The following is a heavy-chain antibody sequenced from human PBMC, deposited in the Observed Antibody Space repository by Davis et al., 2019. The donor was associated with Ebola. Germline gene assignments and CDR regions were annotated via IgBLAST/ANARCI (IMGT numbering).Heavy chain of an antibody. CDR1: GFTFSSYG. V-gene: IGHV3-33*01. Sequence: GESLKISCAASGFTFSSYGMHWVRQASGKGLEWVAVIWYDGSNKYYADSVMGRFTISRDKSKNTLYLQMNSLRAEDTAVYYCARQDVVPAARSYLYFDLWGRGTLVTVSS. J-gene: IGHJ2*01. D-gene: IGHD2-2*01. CDR3: ARQDVVPAARSYLYFDL. CDR2: IWYDGSNK.